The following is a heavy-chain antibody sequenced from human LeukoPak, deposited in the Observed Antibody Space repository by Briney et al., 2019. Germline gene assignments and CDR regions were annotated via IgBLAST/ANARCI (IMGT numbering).Heavy chain of an antibody. CDR3: ARVSDYGDYGEYYFDY. V-gene: IGHV3-21*01. CDR2: ISSSSSYI. D-gene: IGHD4-17*01. CDR1: GFTFSSYS. Sequence: GGSLRLSCAASGFTFSSYSMNWVRQAPGKGLERVSSISSSSSYIYYADSVKGRFTISRDNAKNSLYLQMNSLRAEDTAVYYCARVSDYGDYGEYYFDYWGQGTLVTVSS. J-gene: IGHJ4*02.